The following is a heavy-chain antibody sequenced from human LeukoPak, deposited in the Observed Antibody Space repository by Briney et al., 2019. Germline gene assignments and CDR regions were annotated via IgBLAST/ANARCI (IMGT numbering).Heavy chain of an antibody. CDR2: ILYDGSNK. CDR1: GFTFSSYG. Sequence: GGSLRLSCAASGFTFSSYGMHWVRQAPGKGLEWVAVILYDGSNKYYADSVKGRFTISRDNSKNTLYLQMNSLRAEDTAVYYCAKAGDDSSGYYFDYWGQGTLVTVSS. CDR3: AKAGDDSSGYYFDY. V-gene: IGHV3-30*18. J-gene: IGHJ4*02. D-gene: IGHD3-22*01.